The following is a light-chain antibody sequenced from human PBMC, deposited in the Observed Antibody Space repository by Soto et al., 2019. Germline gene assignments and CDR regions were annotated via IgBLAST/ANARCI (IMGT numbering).Light chain of an antibody. V-gene: IGKV2-28*01. CDR1: QSILHSNGYNH. Sequence: IEMTQSPFSLPVTPGDPASISCRASQSILHSNGYNHLDRYLQQKVQTPQLLIYLGSNRASGVPGSRSGRGGGTYLTLKISRGDADDVWVYCRMRPLHSCTFGGGNKVDI. CDR2: LGS. CDR3: MRPLHSCT. J-gene: IGKJ4*02.